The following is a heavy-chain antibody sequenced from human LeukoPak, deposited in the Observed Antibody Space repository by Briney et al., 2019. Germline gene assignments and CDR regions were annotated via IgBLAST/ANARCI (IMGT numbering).Heavy chain of an antibody. CDR2: FDPEDGET. CDR3: ATRYSSSWYGVDDAFDI. J-gene: IGHJ3*02. D-gene: IGHD6-13*01. Sequence: ASVKVSCKVSGYTLTELSMHWVRQAPGKGLEWMGGFDPEDGETIYAQKFQGRVTMTEDTSTGTAYMELSSLRSEDTAVYYCATRYSSSWYGVDDAFDIWGQGTMVTVSS. V-gene: IGHV1-24*01. CDR1: GYTLTELS.